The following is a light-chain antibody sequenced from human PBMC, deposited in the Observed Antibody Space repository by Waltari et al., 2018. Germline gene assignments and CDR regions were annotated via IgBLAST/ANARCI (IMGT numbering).Light chain of an antibody. CDR3: AAWDDTLSAVL. Sequence: QSVLTQPPSASGTPGQRVTISCSGSRSNIGINYVYWYQHLPGTTPKLLIYRNNPRPAGVPDRFSGSKSGTSASLAISVLRSEDEADYYCAAWDDTLSAVLFGGGTNLTVL. J-gene: IGLJ3*02. V-gene: IGLV1-47*01. CDR2: RNN. CDR1: RSNIGINY.